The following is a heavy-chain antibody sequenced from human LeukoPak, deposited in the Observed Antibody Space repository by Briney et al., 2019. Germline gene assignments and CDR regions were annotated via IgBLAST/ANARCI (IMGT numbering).Heavy chain of an antibody. CDR3: ARSRYCSSTSCSYFDY. CDR2: IWYDGSNK. J-gene: IGHJ4*02. V-gene: IGHV3-33*01. Sequence: GRSLRLSCAASGFTFSSYGMHWVRQAPGKGLEWVAVIWYDGSNKYYADSVKGRFTISRDNSKNTLYLQMNSLRAEDTAVYYCARSRYCSSTSCSYFDYWGQGTLVTVSS. D-gene: IGHD2-2*01. CDR1: GFTFSSYG.